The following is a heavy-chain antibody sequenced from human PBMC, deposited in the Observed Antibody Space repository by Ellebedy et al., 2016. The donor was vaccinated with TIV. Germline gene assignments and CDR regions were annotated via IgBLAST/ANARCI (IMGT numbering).Heavy chain of an antibody. CDR2: ISSSSSYI. V-gene: IGHV3-21*01. D-gene: IGHD2-2*01. Sequence: GESLKISXAASGFTFSSYAMNWVRQAPGKGLEWVASISSSSSYIYYADSVRGRFTISRDNARNSLYLQMNSLRAEDTAVYYCARGGCSSTSCYYGKDFDYWGQGTLVTVSS. J-gene: IGHJ4*02. CDR3: ARGGCSSTSCYYGKDFDY. CDR1: GFTFSSYA.